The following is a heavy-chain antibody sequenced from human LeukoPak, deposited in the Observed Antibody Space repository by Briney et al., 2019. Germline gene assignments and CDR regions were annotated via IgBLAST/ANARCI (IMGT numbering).Heavy chain of an antibody. CDR3: ARVGTHYYYYMDV. V-gene: IGHV1-46*01. J-gene: IGHJ6*03. CDR1: GYTFTSYY. CDR2: INPSGGST. Sequence: ASVKVSCKASGYTFTSYYMHWVRQAPGQGLEWMGIINPSGGSTSYAQKFQGRVTMTRNTSISTAYMELSSLRSEDTAVYYCARVGTHYYYYMDVWGKGTTVTISS.